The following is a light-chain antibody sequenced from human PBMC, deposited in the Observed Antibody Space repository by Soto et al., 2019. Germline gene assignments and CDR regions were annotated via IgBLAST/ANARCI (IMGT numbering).Light chain of an antibody. CDR1: QSVSSSY. CDR3: QQYGSSVT. V-gene: IGKV3-20*01. CDR2: GAS. Sequence: EIVLTQSPGTLSLSPGERATLSCRASQSVSSSYLAWYQQKLGQAPRLLIYGASRRATGIPDRFSGSGSGTDFTLTITRLEPEDFAVYYCQQYGSSVTFGPGTKVDIK. J-gene: IGKJ3*01.